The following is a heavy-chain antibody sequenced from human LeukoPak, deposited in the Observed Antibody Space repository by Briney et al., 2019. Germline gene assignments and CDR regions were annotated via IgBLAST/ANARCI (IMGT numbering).Heavy chain of an antibody. J-gene: IGHJ6*04. V-gene: IGHV5-51*01. Sequence: GESLKISCKGSGYSFTSYWIGWVRQMPGKGLEWMGIIYPGDSDTRYSPSFRGQVTISADKSISTAYLQWSSLKASDTAMYYCARHGEYGSGSYFYYGMDVWGKGTTVTVSS. D-gene: IGHD3-10*01. CDR2: IYPGDSDT. CDR3: ARHGEYGSGSYFYYGMDV. CDR1: GYSFTSYW.